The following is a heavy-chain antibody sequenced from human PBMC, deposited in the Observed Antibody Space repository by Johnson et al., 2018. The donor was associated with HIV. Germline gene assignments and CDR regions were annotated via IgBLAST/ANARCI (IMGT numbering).Heavy chain of an antibody. CDR2: IRWDGAIT. Sequence: VQLVESGGVVVQPGGSLRLSCAASGFTFDDYAMHWVRQAPGNGLEWVSLIRWDGAITHYVDSVKGRFTISRDNSRNSLYLQMKSLRAEDTALYYCARAEIYEGRVGDFAFDIWGQGTMVTVSS. V-gene: IGHV3-43D*03. D-gene: IGHD3-10*01. CDR3: ARAEIYEGRVGDFAFDI. CDR1: GFTFDDYA. J-gene: IGHJ3*02.